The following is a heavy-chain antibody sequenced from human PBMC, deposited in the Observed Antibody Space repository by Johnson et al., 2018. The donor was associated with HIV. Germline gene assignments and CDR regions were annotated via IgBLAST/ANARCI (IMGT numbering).Heavy chain of an antibody. J-gene: IGHJ3*02. V-gene: IGHV3-30*02. D-gene: IGHD1-1*01. CDR1: GFTFSSYG. CDR3: AKDLMYTWTDVGAFDI. CDR2: IRYDGSNK. Sequence: QVQLVESGGGVVQPGGSLRLSCAASGFTFSSYGMHWVRQAPGKGLEWVSFIRYDGSNKYYADSVKGRFTISRDNSKNTLYLQMNSLRAEDTGVYYCAKDLMYTWTDVGAFDIWGQGTMVTVSS.